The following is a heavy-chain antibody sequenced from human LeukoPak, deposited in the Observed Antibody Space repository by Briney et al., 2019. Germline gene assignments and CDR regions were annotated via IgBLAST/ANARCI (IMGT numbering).Heavy chain of an antibody. V-gene: IGHV3-48*03. Sequence: GGSLRLSCAASGFTFSSYAMNWVRQAPGKGLEWVSYISSSGSTIYYADSVKGRFTISRDNSKNSLYLQMNSLRAEDTAVYYCARDIAAAGPNWFDPWGQGTLVTVSS. CDR2: ISSSGSTI. CDR1: GFTFSSYA. CDR3: ARDIAAAGPNWFDP. D-gene: IGHD6-13*01. J-gene: IGHJ5*02.